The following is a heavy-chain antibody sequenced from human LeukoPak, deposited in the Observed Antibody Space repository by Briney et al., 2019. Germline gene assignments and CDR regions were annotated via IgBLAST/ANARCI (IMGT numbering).Heavy chain of an antibody. CDR2: IYYTGST. CDR1: GGPFSGYY. J-gene: IGHJ4*02. CDR3: ARDLRSSGWYVFDY. D-gene: IGHD6-19*01. V-gene: IGHV4-59*01. Sequence: SETLSLTCAVYGGPFSGYYWSWIRQPPGKGLEWIGFIYYTGSTSYNPSLKSRVTISVDTSKNQFSLRLISVTAADTAVYYCARDLRSSGWYVFDYWGQGTLLTVSS.